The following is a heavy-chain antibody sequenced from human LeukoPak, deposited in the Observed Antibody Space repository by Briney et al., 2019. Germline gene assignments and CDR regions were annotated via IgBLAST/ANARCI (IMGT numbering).Heavy chain of an antibody. CDR3: ARRMYYYGSGRKRAPYNWFDP. V-gene: IGHV4-4*07. J-gene: IGHJ5*02. CDR2: IYTSGST. Sequence: SETLSLTCTVSGGSISSYYWSWIRQPAGKGLEWMGRIYTSGSTNYNPSLKTRVTISVDTSKKQFSLNLSSVTAADTAVYYCARRMYYYGSGRKRAPYNWFDPWGQGTLVTVSS. CDR1: GGSISSYY. D-gene: IGHD3-10*01.